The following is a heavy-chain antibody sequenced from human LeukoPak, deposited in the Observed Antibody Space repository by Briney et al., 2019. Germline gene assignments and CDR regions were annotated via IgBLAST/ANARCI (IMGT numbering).Heavy chain of an antibody. CDR3: ATKQWLAPPPDS. CDR1: GFTFNKYW. CDR2: INTDGTVT. V-gene: IGHV3-74*01. Sequence: GGSLRLSRAASGFTFNKYWMLWVRQAPGKGLESVSRINTDGTVTTYADSVKGRFTVSRDNADNTMFLQMNSVRDEDTAVYYCATKQWLAPPPDSWGQGTPVTVSS. J-gene: IGHJ4*02. D-gene: IGHD6-19*01.